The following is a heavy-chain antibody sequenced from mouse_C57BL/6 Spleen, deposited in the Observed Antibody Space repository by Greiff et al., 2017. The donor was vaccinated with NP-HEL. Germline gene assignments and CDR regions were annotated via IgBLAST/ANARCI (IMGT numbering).Heavy chain of an antibody. Sequence: QVQLQQPGAELVRPGSSVKLSCKASGYTFTSYWMHWVKQRPIQGLEWIGNIDPSDSETHYNQKFKDKATLTVAQSSSTAYMQLSSLTSEDSAVYYWARGGYSNYVGYFDVWGTGTTVTVSS. CDR3: ARGGYSNYVGYFDV. V-gene: IGHV1-52*01. D-gene: IGHD2-5*01. J-gene: IGHJ1*03. CDR1: GYTFTSYW. CDR2: IDPSDSET.